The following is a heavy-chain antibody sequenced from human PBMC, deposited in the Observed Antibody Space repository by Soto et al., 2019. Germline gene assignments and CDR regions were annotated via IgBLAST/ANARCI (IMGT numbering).Heavy chain of an antibody. D-gene: IGHD5-12*01. CDR3: ASRVEGLYSGNDRYYFDY. CDR1: GGSISTSGYY. J-gene: IGHJ4*02. CDR2: IYYSGTS. Sequence: SETLSLTCTVSGGSISTSGYYWGWIRQPPGKGLEWIGTIYYSGTSYHNPSLKSRVAISVDTSKNQFSLTLTSVTAADTAVYYCASRVEGLYSGNDRYYFDYWGQGTLVTVSS. V-gene: IGHV4-39*01.